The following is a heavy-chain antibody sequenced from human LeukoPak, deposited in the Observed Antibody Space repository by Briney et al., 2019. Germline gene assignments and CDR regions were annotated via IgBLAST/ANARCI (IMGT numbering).Heavy chain of an antibody. D-gene: IGHD3-22*01. J-gene: IGHJ4*02. CDR3: ARGSLYYYDSSDAFDY. CDR1: GFTFSSYW. Sequence: PGGSLRLSCAASGFTFSSYWMTWFRLALGKGLEWVANIKQDGSDKYYVDSVKGRFTISRDNSKNTLYLQMGSLRAEDMAVYYCARGSLYYYDSSDAFDYWGQGTLVTVSS. CDR2: IKQDGSDK. V-gene: IGHV3-7*01.